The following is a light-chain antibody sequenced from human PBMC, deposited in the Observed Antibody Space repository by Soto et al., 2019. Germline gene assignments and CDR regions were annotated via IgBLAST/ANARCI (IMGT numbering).Light chain of an antibody. CDR1: SSDVGDN. CDR2: DVS. J-gene: IGLJ3*02. Sequence: QSVLTQPPSASGSPGQSVTFSCTGTSSDVGDNVSWYQQYPGKAPKLMIYDVSQRPSGVPDRFSGSKSGNTASLTVSGLQAEDEADYYCSSYAGSDNVMFGGGTKLTVL. V-gene: IGLV2-8*01. CDR3: SSYAGSDNVM.